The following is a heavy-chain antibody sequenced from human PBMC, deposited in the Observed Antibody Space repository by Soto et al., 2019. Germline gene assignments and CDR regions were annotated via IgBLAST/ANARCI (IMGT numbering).Heavy chain of an antibody. CDR2: IYHAGSV. CDR1: GYSIARGYY. CDR3: ARTFDYYGMDV. J-gene: IGHJ6*02. Sequence: ETLSLTCAVSGYSIARGYYWAWIRQSPGKGLEWIGSIYHAGSVYYNPSLNSRVAVSLDTSKNHFSLKLTSVTAADTAVYYCARTFDYYGMDVWGQGTTVTVSS. V-gene: IGHV4-38-2*01.